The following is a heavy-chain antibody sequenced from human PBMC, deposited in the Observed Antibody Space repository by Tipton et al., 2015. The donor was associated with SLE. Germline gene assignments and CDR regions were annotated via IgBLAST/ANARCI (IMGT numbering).Heavy chain of an antibody. Sequence: TLSLTCTVSGGSISSTIYYWSWIRQPAGKGLEWIGYIYTSGSTNYNPSLKSRVTISVDTSKNQFSLKLSSVTAADTAVYYCARENYAVAGTLDYWGQGTLVTVSS. D-gene: IGHD6-19*01. CDR1: GGSISSTIYY. CDR3: ARENYAVAGTLDY. V-gene: IGHV4-61*09. J-gene: IGHJ4*02. CDR2: IYTSGST.